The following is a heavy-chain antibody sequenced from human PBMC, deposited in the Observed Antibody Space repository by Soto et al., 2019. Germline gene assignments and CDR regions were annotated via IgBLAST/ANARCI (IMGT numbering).Heavy chain of an antibody. CDR2: IHHSGST. V-gene: IGHV4-34*01. CDR3: ARGRIRSLEWSVGGYYYYYYMDV. Sequence: PSVTLSLTCGVDGVSFSDYYLSRISKHPGKGLEWIGEIHHSGSTNSNPSLKSRVTISVDTSKNQFSLNLTSVTAADTAVYYCARGRIRSLEWSVGGYYYYYYMDVWGKGTTVTVSS. J-gene: IGHJ6*03. D-gene: IGHD3-3*01. CDR1: GVSFSDYY.